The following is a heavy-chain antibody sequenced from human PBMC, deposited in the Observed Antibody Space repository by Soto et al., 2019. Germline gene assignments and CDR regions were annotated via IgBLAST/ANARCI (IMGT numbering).Heavy chain of an antibody. CDR1: GGTFSSFV. Sequence: QVQLVQSGAEVKKPGSSVKVSCKASGGTFSSFVISWVRQAPGQGLEWMGRIIPSIGLINYAQKFQGRVTTTPDTSTSNAYMVLSSLRSDDTAVYYCAREGDMKFHSDSSDEPGYWGQGTLVTVSS. V-gene: IGHV1-69*04. J-gene: IGHJ4*02. D-gene: IGHD3-22*01. CDR2: IIPSIGLI. CDR3: AREGDMKFHSDSSDEPGY.